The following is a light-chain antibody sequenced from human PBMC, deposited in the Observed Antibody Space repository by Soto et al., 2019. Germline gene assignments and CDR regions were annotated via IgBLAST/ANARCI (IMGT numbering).Light chain of an antibody. Sequence: EIVLTQSPGTLSLSPGERASLSCRASQSVSSSYLAWYQQKPGQAPRLLIYGASSRATGIPDRFSGSGSGTDFTLTISYLEPEDFAVYYCQQGGNWPLTFGQGTRLEI. CDR2: GAS. J-gene: IGKJ5*01. V-gene: IGKV3D-20*02. CDR1: QSVSSSY. CDR3: QQGGNWPLT.